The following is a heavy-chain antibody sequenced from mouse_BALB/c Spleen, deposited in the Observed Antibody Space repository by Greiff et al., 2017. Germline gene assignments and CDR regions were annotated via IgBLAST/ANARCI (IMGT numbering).Heavy chain of an antibody. Sequence: VQLKQSGPELVKPGASVKISCKASGYSFTGYFMNWVMQSHGKSLEWIGRINPYNGDTFYNQKFKGKATLTVDKSSSTAHMELRSLASEDSAVYYCARWVPSFYAMDYWGQGTSVTVSS. CDR3: ARWVPSFYAMDY. V-gene: IGHV1-20*02. D-gene: IGHD6-1*01. CDR2: INPYNGDT. CDR1: GYSFTGYF. J-gene: IGHJ4*01.